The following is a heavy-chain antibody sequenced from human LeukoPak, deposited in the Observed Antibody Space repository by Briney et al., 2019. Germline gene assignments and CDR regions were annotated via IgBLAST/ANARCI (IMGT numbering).Heavy chain of an antibody. D-gene: IGHD3/OR15-3a*01. J-gene: IGHJ3*02. Sequence: GGSLRLSCAASGFTVNSKYMSWVRQAPGKGLEWVSVIHSGDGRTKYADSVKGRFTISGDNSRNTIYLQLNSLRDDDTAVYYCVMVDWGWGSFDIWGQGTMVTVSS. CDR2: IHSGDGRT. CDR1: GFTVNSKY. V-gene: IGHV3-53*01. CDR3: VMVDWGWGSFDI.